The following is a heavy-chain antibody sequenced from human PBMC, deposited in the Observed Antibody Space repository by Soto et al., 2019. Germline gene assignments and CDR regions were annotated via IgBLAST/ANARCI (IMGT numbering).Heavy chain of an antibody. CDR2: TYYRSKWYN. D-gene: IGHD3-10*01. CDR3: ARSSYYGSGGAYYYYGMDV. CDR1: GDSVSSNNAA. J-gene: IGHJ6*02. Sequence: PSQTLSLTCAISGDSVSSNNAAWTWIRQSPARGLEWLGRTYYRSKWYNDYALSVKSRITINPDTSKNQFSLQLNSVTPEDTAVYYCARSSYYGSGGAYYYYGMDVWGQGTTVTVSS. V-gene: IGHV6-1*01.